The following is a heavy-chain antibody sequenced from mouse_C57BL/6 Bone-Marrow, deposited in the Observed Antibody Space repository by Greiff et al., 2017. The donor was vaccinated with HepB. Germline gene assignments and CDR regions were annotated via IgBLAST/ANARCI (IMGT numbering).Heavy chain of an antibody. V-gene: IGHV1-54*01. CDR2: INPGSGGT. CDR3: AGYLRAMDY. J-gene: IGHJ4*01. CDR1: GYAFTNYL. Sequence: QVQLQQSGAELVRPGTSVKVSCKASGYAFTNYLIEWVKQRPGQGLEWIGVINPGSGGTNYNEKFKGKATLTADKSSSTAYMQLSSLTSEDSAVYFCAGYLRAMDYWGQGTSVTVSS.